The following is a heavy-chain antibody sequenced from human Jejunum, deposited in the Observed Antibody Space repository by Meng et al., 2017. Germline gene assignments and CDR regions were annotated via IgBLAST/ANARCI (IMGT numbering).Heavy chain of an antibody. J-gene: IGHJ4*02. CDR1: GGSFGSGGYY. V-gene: IGHV4-31*03. Sequence: GTLAEVVPGRGKPSQALALTCTVSGGSFGSGGYYWSWIRQHPERGLEWIGYVYYSGSTYYNPSLKSRVAISVDTSKNQFSLKLSSVTAADTAVYYCASSIAAAVGYYFDYWGQGTLVTVSS. D-gene: IGHD6-13*01. CDR2: VYYSGST. CDR3: ASSIAAAVGYYFDY.